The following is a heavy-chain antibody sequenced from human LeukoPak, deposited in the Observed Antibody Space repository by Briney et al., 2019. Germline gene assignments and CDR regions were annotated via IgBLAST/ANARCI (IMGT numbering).Heavy chain of an antibody. V-gene: IGHV3-23*01. CDR3: ARANYYDSSGYCD. J-gene: IGHJ4*02. D-gene: IGHD3-22*01. CDR1: GFTFSSYA. CDR2: ISGSGGST. Sequence: PGGSLRLSCAASGFTFSSYAMSWVRQAPGKGLEWVSAISGSGGSTYYADSVKGRFTISRDNSKNTLYLQMSSLRAEDTAVYYCARANYYDSSGYCDWGQGTLVTVSS.